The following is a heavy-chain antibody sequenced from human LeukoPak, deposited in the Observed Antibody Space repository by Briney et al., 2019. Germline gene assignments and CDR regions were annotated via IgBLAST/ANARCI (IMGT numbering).Heavy chain of an antibody. CDR3: ALWDSGYAFDY. Sequence: GRSLRLSCAASGFTFSSYEMNWVRQAPGKGLEWVSYISSSGSTIYYADSVKGRFTISRDNAKNSLYLQMNSLRAEDTAVYYCALWDSGYAFDYWGQGTLVTVSS. CDR1: GFTFSSYE. J-gene: IGHJ4*02. CDR2: ISSSGSTI. V-gene: IGHV3-48*03. D-gene: IGHD5-12*01.